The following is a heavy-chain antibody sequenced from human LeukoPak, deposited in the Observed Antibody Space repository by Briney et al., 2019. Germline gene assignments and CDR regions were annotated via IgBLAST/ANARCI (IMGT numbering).Heavy chain of an antibody. CDR2: ISSNGGST. D-gene: IGHD3-22*01. CDR3: ARVRRTYYYDSSGYYYDY. Sequence: GGSLRLSCAASGFTSSSYAMHWVRQAPGKGLEYVSAISSNGGSTYYANSVKGRFTISRDNSKNTLYLQMGSLRAEDMAVYYCARVRRTYYYDSSGYYYDYWGQGTLVTVSS. V-gene: IGHV3-64*01. J-gene: IGHJ4*02. CDR1: GFTSSSYA.